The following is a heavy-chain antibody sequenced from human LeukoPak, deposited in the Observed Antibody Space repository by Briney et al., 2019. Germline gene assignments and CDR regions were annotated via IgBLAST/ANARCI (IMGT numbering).Heavy chain of an antibody. D-gene: IGHD3-22*01. CDR1: GGTFSSYT. J-gene: IGHJ3*02. CDR3: ASESITMIVVAHGAFDI. CDR2: IIPILGIA. Sequence: GASVKVSCKASGGTFSSYTISWVRQAPGQGLEWMGRIIPILGIANYARKFQGRVTITADKSTSTAYMELSSLRSEDTAVYYCASESITMIVVAHGAFDIWGQGTMVTVSS. V-gene: IGHV1-69*02.